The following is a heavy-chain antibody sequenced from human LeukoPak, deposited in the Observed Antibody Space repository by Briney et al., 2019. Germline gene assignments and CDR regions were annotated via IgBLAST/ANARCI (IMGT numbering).Heavy chain of an antibody. D-gene: IGHD3-10*01. V-gene: IGHV3-30*02. CDR1: GFTFSNYA. J-gene: IGHJ4*02. CDR3: ARDGSGAAQGD. Sequence: PGGSLRLSCAASGFTFSNYAMIWVRQAPGKGLEWVALIRYDGNKKSYADSVKGRFTISRDNSKNTLYLQMNSLRVEDTAVYYCARDGSGAAQGDWGQGTLVTVSS. CDR2: IRYDGNKK.